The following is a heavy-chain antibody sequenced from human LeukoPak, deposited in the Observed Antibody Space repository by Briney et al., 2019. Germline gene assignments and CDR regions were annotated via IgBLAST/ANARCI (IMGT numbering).Heavy chain of an antibody. CDR2: IYTSGST. D-gene: IGHD1-26*01. CDR1: GGSISSYY. V-gene: IGHV4-4*07. Sequence: PSETLSLTCTVSGGSISSYYWSWIRQPARKGLEWIGRIYTSGSTNYNPSLKSRVTISVDKSKNQFSLKLSSVTAADTAVYYCARVGGDHPLSYFDYWGQGTLVTVSS. J-gene: IGHJ4*02. CDR3: ARVGGDHPLSYFDY.